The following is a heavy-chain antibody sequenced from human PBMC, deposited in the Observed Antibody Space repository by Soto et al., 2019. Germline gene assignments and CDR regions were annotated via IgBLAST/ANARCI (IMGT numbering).Heavy chain of an antibody. Sequence: QITLKESGPTLVKPTQTLTLTCTFSGFSLSTSGVGVGWIRQPPGKALEWLALIYWDDDKRYSPSLKSRLTITKDTSKNQVVLTMTNMDPVDTATYYCAHRREFMGYDILTGPPFDYWGQGTLVTVSS. CDR3: AHRREFMGYDILTGPPFDY. V-gene: IGHV2-5*02. J-gene: IGHJ4*02. CDR2: IYWDDDK. D-gene: IGHD3-9*01. CDR1: GFSLSTSGVG.